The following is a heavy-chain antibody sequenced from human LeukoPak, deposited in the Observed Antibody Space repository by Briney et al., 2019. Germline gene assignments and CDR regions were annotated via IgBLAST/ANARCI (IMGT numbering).Heavy chain of an antibody. V-gene: IGHV4-59*01. Sequence: SETLSLTCTVSGGSISSYYWSWIRQPPGKGLEWIGYIYYSGSTNYNPSLKSRVTISVDTSKNQFSLKLSSVTAADTAVYYCAREVDDYGTFDYWGQGTLVTVSS. CDR2: IYYSGST. D-gene: IGHD4-17*01. J-gene: IGHJ4*02. CDR3: AREVDDYGTFDY. CDR1: GGSISSYY.